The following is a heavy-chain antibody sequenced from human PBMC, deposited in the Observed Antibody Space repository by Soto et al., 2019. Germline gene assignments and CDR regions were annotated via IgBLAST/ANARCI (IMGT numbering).Heavy chain of an antibody. CDR1: GFTFSSYA. CDR3: ARDFEAFGVVISFDY. CDR2: ISYDGSNK. V-gene: IGHV3-30-3*01. Sequence: PGGSLRLSCAASGFTFSSYAMHWVRQAPGKGLEWVAVISYDGSNKYYADSVKGRFTISRDNSKNTLYLQMNSLRAEDTAVYYCARDFEAFGVVISFDYWGQGTLVTVSS. D-gene: IGHD3-3*01. J-gene: IGHJ4*02.